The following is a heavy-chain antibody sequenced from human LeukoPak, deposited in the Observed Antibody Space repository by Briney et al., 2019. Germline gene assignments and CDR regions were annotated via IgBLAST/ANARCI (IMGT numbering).Heavy chain of an antibody. J-gene: IGHJ4*02. Sequence: GGSLRLSCAASGFPFSSYGMHWVRQAPGKGLEWVAVISYDGSNKYYADSVKGRSTISRDNAKNTLYLQMNSLRVEDTAVYYCAKSMSGPNDYWGQGTLVTVSS. D-gene: IGHD3-3*01. CDR1: GFPFSSYG. V-gene: IGHV3-30*18. CDR2: ISYDGSNK. CDR3: AKSMSGPNDY.